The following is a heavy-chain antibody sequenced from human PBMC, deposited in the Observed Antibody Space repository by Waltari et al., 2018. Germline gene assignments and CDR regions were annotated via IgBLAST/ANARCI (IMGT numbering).Heavy chain of an antibody. D-gene: IGHD1-1*01. CDR3: AKVDNVGLNNY. CDR2: IYSGGST. Sequence: EVQLVESGGDLIQPGGSLRLSCAASGFPVGNTFMGWVRRAPGKGLDVVAVIYSGGSTTYIDSVRGRFTSSRDSSKNTLYLQMNSLRAEDTAVYYCAKVDNVGLNNYWGQGTLVTVSS. CDR1: GFPVGNTF. V-gene: IGHV3-53*01. J-gene: IGHJ4*02.